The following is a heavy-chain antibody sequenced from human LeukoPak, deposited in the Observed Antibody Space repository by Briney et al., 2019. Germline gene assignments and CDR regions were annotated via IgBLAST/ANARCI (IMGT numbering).Heavy chain of an antibody. CDR2: INPNSGGT. CDR1: GYTFTSYG. Sequence: ASVKVSCKASGYTFTSYGISWVRQAPGQGLEWMGWINPNSGGTNYAQKFQGRVTMTRDTSISTAYMELSRLRSDDTAVYYCARRTYYYDSSGYYTIGFDYWGQGTLVTVSS. D-gene: IGHD3-22*01. CDR3: ARRTYYYDSSGYYTIGFDY. V-gene: IGHV1-2*02. J-gene: IGHJ4*02.